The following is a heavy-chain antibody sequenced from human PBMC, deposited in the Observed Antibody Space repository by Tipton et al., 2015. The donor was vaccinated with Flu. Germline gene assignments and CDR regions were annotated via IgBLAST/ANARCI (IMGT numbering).Heavy chain of an antibody. CDR2: IRSKADAYAT. CDR1: GFTFSASA. CDR3: TGDYVNSDY. Sequence: LRLSCAASGFTFSASAMQWVRQASGRGFEWLGRIRSKADAYATTYAASVKGRFTISRDDSKNTAYLQMNSVKTEDTALYFCTGDYVNSDYWGQGTLVTVFS. J-gene: IGHJ4*02. D-gene: IGHD4-17*01. V-gene: IGHV3-73*01.